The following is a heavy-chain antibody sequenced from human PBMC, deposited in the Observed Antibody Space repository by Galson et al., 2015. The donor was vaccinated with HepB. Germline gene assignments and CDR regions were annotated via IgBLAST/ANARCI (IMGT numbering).Heavy chain of an antibody. CDR2: ISSGSSSI. CDR3: ARDLSLGGNTGN. D-gene: IGHD5-12*01. V-gene: IGHV3-48*02. J-gene: IGHJ4*02. CDR1: GFTFSRYS. Sequence: SLRLSCAASGFTFSRYSMNWVRQAPGKGLEWVSYISSGSSSIYYADSVKGRFTISRDNAKNSLYLQMNSLRDEDTAVYYCARDLSLGGNTGNWGQGTLVTVSS.